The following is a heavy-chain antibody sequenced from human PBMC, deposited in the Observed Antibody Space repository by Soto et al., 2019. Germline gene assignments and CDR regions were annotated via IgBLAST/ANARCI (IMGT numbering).Heavy chain of an antibody. D-gene: IGHD2-21*02. CDR1: GGSFSGFY. V-gene: IGHV4-34*01. CDR3: ARADRTLVTSYGLHV. CDR2: INHSGTT. J-gene: IGHJ6*02. Sequence: PSETLSLTCAVSGGSFSGFYWTWIRQPPGEGLEWIGEINHSGTTNFNPSLRSRLTISLDSSKKHFSLKLTSMTAADAAVYYCARADRTLVTSYGLHVCGQGATVTVCS.